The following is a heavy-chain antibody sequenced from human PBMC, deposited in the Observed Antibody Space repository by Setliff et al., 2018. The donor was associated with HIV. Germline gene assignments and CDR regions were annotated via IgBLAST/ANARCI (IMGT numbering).Heavy chain of an antibody. Sequence: SVKVSCKASGGTFSSYAINWVRQAPGQGLEWMGRSIPILGIGNDEQAQKFKGRVTFTADKSTSTVYMELSSLRSEDTAVYYCARCGAGEWHLYVDVWGKGTAVTVSS. D-gene: IGHD3-16*01. CDR3: ARCGAGEWHLYVDV. J-gene: IGHJ6*03. CDR2: SIPILGIG. V-gene: IGHV1-69*04. CDR1: GGTFSSYA.